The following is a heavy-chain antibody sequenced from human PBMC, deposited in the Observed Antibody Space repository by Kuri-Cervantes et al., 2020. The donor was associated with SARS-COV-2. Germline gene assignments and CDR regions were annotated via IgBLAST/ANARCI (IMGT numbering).Heavy chain of an antibody. J-gene: IGHJ4*02. Sequence: GGSLRLSCAASGFTFSSYGMHWVRQAPGKGLEWVAVIWYGGSNKYYADSVKGRFTISRDNSKNTLYLQMNSLRAEDTAVYYCARGGSYYQAFDYWGQGTLVTVSS. D-gene: IGHD1-26*01. CDR3: ARGGSYYQAFDY. CDR2: IWYGGSNK. V-gene: IGHV3-33*08. CDR1: GFTFSSYG.